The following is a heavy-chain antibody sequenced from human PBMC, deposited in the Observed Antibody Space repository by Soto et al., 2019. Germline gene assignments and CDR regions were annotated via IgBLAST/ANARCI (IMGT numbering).Heavy chain of an antibody. CDR2: MNPNSGNT. V-gene: IGHV1-8*01. Sequence: ASVKVSCKASGYTFTSYDINWVRQATGQGLGWMGWMNPNSGNTGYAQKFQGRVTMTRSTSISTAYMELSGLRSDDTAVYYCARDTRGSPVYWGQGTLVTVS. J-gene: IGHJ4*02. CDR1: GYTFTSYD. CDR3: ARDTRGSPVY. D-gene: IGHD3-3*01.